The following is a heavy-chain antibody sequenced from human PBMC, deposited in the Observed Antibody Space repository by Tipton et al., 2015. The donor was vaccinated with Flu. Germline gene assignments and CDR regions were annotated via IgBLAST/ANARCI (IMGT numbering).Heavy chain of an antibody. CDR1: GGSISSSTYY. Sequence: TLSLTCTVSGGSISSSTYYWCWIRLPPGKGLEWIGSIYYSGSSYYNPSLKSRVTISLDTSKNQFSLNLSSVTAADTAGYYCARALRGRVGATLGYWGQGTLVTVFS. V-gene: IGHV4-39*07. CDR2: IYYSGSS. D-gene: IGHD1-26*01. CDR3: ARALRGRVGATLGY. J-gene: IGHJ4*02.